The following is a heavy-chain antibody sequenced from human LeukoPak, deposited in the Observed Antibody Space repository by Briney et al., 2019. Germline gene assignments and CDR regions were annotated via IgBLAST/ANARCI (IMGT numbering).Heavy chain of an antibody. CDR1: GGSISSSSYY. J-gene: IGHJ4*02. CDR3: ARRRGLGPWSKARITMVRGATGGYFDY. V-gene: IGHV4-39*07. D-gene: IGHD3-10*01. Sequence: SETLSLTCTVSGGSISSSSYYWSWIRQPPGKGLEWIGEINHSGSTNYNPSLKSRVTISVDTSKNQFSLKLSSVTAADTAVYYCARRRGLGPWSKARITMVRGATGGYFDYWGQGTLVTVSS. CDR2: INHSGST.